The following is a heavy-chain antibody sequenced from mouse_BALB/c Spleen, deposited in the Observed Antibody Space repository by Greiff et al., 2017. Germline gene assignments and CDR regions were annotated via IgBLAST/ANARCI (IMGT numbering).Heavy chain of an antibody. V-gene: IGHV1-20*02. J-gene: IGHJ1*01. CDR1: GYSFTGYF. D-gene: IGHD1-1*01. CDR3: SRGYGSSYCCFDV. CDR2: INPYNGAT. Sequence: EVQLQQSGPELVKPGASVKISCKASGYSFTGYFMNWVLQSHGKSLEWLGRINPYNGATFYNQKFKGKATLTVDKSSSTAHMVLRSLASEDSAVYYCSRGYGSSYCCFDVWGAGTTVTVSS.